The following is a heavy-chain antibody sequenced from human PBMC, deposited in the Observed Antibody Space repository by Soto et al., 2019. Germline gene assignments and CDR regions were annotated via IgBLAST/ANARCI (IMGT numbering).Heavy chain of an antibody. Sequence: QLQLVESGGGVVQPGRSLRLSCAASGFTFSSYGMHWVRQAPGKELELVAVISYDGGNKYYADSVKGRFTISRDDSKNTLYLQMNSLRAEDTAMYYCAKDRRYWGFLDYWGQGALVTISS. J-gene: IGHJ4*02. CDR1: GFTFSSYG. CDR3: AKDRRYWGFLDY. D-gene: IGHD2-8*02. V-gene: IGHV3-30*18. CDR2: ISYDGGNK.